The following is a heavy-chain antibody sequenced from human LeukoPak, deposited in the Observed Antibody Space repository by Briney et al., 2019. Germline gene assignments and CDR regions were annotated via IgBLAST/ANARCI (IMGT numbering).Heavy chain of an antibody. Sequence: GGSLRLSCAASGFTFSSYAMSWVRQAPGKGLEWVSYISSSGSTIYYADSVKGRFTISRDNAKNSLYLQMNSLRAEDTAVYYCARVGSYYYYYMDVWGKGTTVTISS. J-gene: IGHJ6*03. CDR3: ARVGSYYYYYMDV. CDR2: ISSSGSTI. D-gene: IGHD5-12*01. CDR1: GFTFSSYA. V-gene: IGHV3-48*03.